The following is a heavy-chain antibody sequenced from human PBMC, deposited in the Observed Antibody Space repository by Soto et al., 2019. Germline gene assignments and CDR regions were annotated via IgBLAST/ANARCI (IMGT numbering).Heavy chain of an antibody. J-gene: IGHJ4*02. Sequence: EVQLLESGGGLVQTGGSLRLSCTASGFTFSNCAMNWVRQAPGKGLEWVSAISGSGGSTYYADSVKGRFTISRDNSMNTVYLQMTSLTAEDTAVYFCAKMSLWFGELFPSYFDYWGQGTLVSVSS. D-gene: IGHD3-10*01. V-gene: IGHV3-23*01. CDR1: GFTFSNCA. CDR3: AKMSLWFGELFPSYFDY. CDR2: ISGSGGST.